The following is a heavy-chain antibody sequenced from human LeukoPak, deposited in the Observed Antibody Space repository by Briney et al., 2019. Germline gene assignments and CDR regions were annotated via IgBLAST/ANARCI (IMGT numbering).Heavy chain of an antibody. CDR1: GRSISSYY. V-gene: IGHV4-4*07. CDR2: IYTSGST. D-gene: IGHD1-26*01. J-gene: IGHJ4*02. Sequence: PSETLSLTCSVSGRSISSYYCGCIRQPAGKGLEWIGRIYTSGSTNYNPSLKSRVTMSVDTSNNQLCLKLSSVTAADTAVYYCARRGATTEFFDYWGKGTLVTVSS. CDR3: ARRGATTEFFDY.